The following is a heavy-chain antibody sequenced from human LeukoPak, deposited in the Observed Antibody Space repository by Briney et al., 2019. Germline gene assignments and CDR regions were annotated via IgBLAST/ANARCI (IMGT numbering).Heavy chain of an antibody. CDR1: GYTFTSYY. J-gene: IGHJ4*02. V-gene: IGHV1-46*01. CDR3: ARGEDIVVVPAAMKDY. CDR2: INPSGGST. Sequence: GASVKVSCKASGYTFTSYYMHWVRQAPGQGLEWMGIINPSGGSTSYAQKFQGRVTMTRDTSTSTVYMELSGLRSEDTAVYYCARGEDIVVVPAAMKDYWGQGTLVTVSS. D-gene: IGHD2-2*01.